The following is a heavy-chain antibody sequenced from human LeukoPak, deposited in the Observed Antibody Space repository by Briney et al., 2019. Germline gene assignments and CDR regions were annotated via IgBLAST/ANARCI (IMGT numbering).Heavy chain of an antibody. CDR2: IIPILGIA. V-gene: IGHV1-69*04. CDR3: ARGSSLDYGDYKGMDV. CDR1: GGTVSSYA. D-gene: IGHD4-17*01. Sequence: SVKLSCNASGGTVSSYAISWVRQAPGQGLEWMRRIIPILGIANYAQKFQGRVTITADKSTSTAYLELSSLRSEDTAVYYCARGSSLDYGDYKGMDVWGQATTVTVSS. J-gene: IGHJ6*02.